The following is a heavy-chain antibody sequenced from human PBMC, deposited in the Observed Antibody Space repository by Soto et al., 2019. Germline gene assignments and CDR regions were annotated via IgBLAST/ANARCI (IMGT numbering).Heavy chain of an antibody. V-gene: IGHV6-1*01. CDR3: ARDRAQYGMDV. D-gene: IGHD3-10*01. CDR2: TYHRSKWHN. J-gene: IGHJ6*02. Sequence: SQTLSLTCAISGDTVSSNTAAWNWVRKSPSRGLEWLGRTYHRSKWHNDSAESVGGRITINPDTSKNQFSLQLNSVTPDDTAVYYCARDRAQYGMDVWGQGTTVTVSS. CDR1: GDTVSSNTAA.